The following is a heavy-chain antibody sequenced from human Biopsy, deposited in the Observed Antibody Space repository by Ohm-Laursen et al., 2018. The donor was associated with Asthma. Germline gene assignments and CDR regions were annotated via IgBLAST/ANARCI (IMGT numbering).Heavy chain of an antibody. Sequence: SLRLSCIASGFSFINFAIHWVRQAPAKGLEWVGVISKDASTQDYADTVKGRFTMARDNSKNTLDLQMNSLREEDTAVYYCVRDGTDDAFDIWGQGTVVSVSS. CDR3: VRDGTDDAFDI. CDR2: ISKDASTQ. D-gene: IGHD1-1*01. J-gene: IGHJ3*02. CDR1: GFSFINFA. V-gene: IGHV3-30*03.